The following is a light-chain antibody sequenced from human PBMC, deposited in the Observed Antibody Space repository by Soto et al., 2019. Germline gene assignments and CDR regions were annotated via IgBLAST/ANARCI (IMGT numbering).Light chain of an antibody. CDR1: SGHNSYV. Sequence: QPVLTQSSSASASLGSSVKLTCTLSSGHNSYVIAWHQEQPGKAPRFLMKLERSGDYNKGSGVPDRFSGSSSGADRYLTISNRQSEDAADYYCETWDTNTRVFGGGTKVTVL. J-gene: IGLJ3*02. CDR3: ETWDTNTRV. V-gene: IGLV4-60*03. CDR2: LERSGDY.